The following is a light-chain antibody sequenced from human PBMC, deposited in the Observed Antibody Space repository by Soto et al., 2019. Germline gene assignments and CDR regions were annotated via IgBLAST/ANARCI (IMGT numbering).Light chain of an antibody. CDR3: CSYAGSSTYYV. CDR1: SSDVGNYNL. J-gene: IGLJ1*01. CDR2: EGS. V-gene: IGLV2-23*01. Sequence: QSVRTQPASGSGAPGQGISISCTGTSSDVGNYNLVSWYQQHPGKAPKLMIYEGSKRPSGVSNRFSASKSGNTASLTISGLQAEDEADYYCCSYAGSSTYYVFGTGTKATDL.